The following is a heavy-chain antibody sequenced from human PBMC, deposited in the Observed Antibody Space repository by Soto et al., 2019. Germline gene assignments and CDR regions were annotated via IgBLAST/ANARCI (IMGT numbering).Heavy chain of an antibody. J-gene: IGHJ4*02. V-gene: IGHV6-1*01. Sequence: PSQTLSLTCAISGDSVSSNSAAWNWIRQSPSRGLEWLGRTYYRSKWYNDYAVSVKSRITINPDTSKNQFSLQLNSVTPEDTAVYDGAISDSGYDVIDDWGKGTLVTVAS. CDR3: AISDSGYDVIDD. D-gene: IGHD5-12*01. CDR1: GDSVSSNSAA. CDR2: TYYRSKWYN.